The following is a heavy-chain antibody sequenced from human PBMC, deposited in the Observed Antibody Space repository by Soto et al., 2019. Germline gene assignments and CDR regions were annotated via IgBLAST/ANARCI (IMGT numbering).Heavy chain of an antibody. V-gene: IGHV3-72*01. J-gene: IGHJ4*02. CDR2: TRNEANSYTT. CDR3: TSDAGGWCSGGSSHEGGVY. D-gene: IGHD2-15*01. CDR1: GFTLSHYY. Sequence: EVQLVESGGGLVQPGGSLRLSCAASGFTLSHYYMDWVRQAPGKGLEWVGRTRNEANSYTTEYAESVRGRFTISRDDSNTSLFLQMKSTKTEDTAVYYCTSDAGGWCSGGSSHEGGVYWGQGTLVTVSS.